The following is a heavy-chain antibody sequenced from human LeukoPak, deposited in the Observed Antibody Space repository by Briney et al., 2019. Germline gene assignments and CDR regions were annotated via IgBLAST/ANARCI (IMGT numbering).Heavy chain of an antibody. CDR1: GFSFSTYA. D-gene: IGHD3-16*01. CDR3: VKTIVTVGGLILTDAFDI. V-gene: IGHV3-23*01. CDR2: ISASGGST. Sequence: GGSLRLSCTASGFSFSTYAMSWVRQAPGKGLEWVSGISASGGSTYYADSVKGRFTISRDNSKKTLYLQMSSLRPEDTAVFYCVKTIVTVGGLILTDAFDIWGQGTMVTVSS. J-gene: IGHJ3*02.